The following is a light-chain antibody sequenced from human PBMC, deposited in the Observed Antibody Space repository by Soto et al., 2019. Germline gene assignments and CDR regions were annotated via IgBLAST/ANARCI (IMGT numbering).Light chain of an antibody. J-gene: IGKJ3*01. Sequence: ESVLTQSPGTWSLSPGEIANLSCRASQSVSRSYLAWYLQKPGQAPRLLIYCGSRRATGIPDRFSGGGSGTGFTLTISKMETDDSAVYYCQQYDGSPPYTFGPGTKVDIK. CDR3: QQYDGSPPYT. CDR1: QSVSRSY. CDR2: CGS. V-gene: IGKV3-20*01.